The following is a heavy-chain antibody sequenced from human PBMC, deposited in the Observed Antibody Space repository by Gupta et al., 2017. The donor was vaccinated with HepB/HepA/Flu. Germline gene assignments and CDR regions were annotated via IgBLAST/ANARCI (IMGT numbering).Heavy chain of an antibody. D-gene: IGHD2/OR15-2a*01. CDR1: GFTFRNVW. CDR3: TTTTCGSTLTEY. V-gene: IGHV3-15*01. CDR2: INSRTDGGTT. J-gene: IGHJ4*02. Sequence: EVQLVESGGRLVKPGGSLRLSCAASGFTFRNVWVSWVRQAPGKGLEWVGLINSRTDGGTTEYAAPVKGRFTISRDDSKNTLYLQMNSLKTEDTAVYYCTTTTCGSTLTEYWGQGTLVTVSS.